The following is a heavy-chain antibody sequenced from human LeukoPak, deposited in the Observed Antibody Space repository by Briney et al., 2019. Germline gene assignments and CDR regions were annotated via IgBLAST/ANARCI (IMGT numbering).Heavy chain of an antibody. V-gene: IGHV3-74*01. CDR2: INSDGIST. CDR1: GFTLRSYW. CDR3: ARDPDRSGWSTFEY. D-gene: IGHD6-19*01. Sequence: GGSLRLSCAASGFTLRSYWMHWVRQAPGKGLEWVSRINSDGISTTYADSVKGRFTISRDNAKNTLYLQMNSLRAEDTAVYYCARDPDRSGWSTFEYWGQGTLVTVSS. J-gene: IGHJ4*02.